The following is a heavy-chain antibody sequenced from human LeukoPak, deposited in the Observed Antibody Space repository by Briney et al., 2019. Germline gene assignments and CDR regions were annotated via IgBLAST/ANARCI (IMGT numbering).Heavy chain of an antibody. CDR2: ISAYNGNT. J-gene: IGHJ5*02. CDR3: ARNTVLWFGELWGAWFDP. V-gene: IGHV1-18*01. D-gene: IGHD3-10*01. Sequence: ASVKVSCKASGYTFTSYGISRVRQAPGQGLEWMGWISAYNGNTNYAQKLQGRVTMTTDTSTSTAYMELRSLRSDDTAVYYCARNTVLWFGELWGAWFDPWGQGTLVTVSS. CDR1: GYTFTSYG.